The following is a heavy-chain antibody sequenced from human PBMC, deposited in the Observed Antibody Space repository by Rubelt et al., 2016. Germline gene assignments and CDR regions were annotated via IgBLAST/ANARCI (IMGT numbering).Heavy chain of an antibody. V-gene: IGHV4-38-2*02. D-gene: IGHD3-10*01. CDR3: ARGPAPAKYYGSGSYLDY. CDR1: GYSISSGYY. CDR2: IYHSGRT. Sequence: QVQLQESGPGLVKPSETLSLTCTVSGYSISSGYYWGWIRQPPGKGLEWIGSIYHSGRTYYNPSLKSWVPISVDTSKNQFSLKLSSVTAADTAVYYCARGPAPAKYYGSGSYLDYWGQGTLVTVSS. J-gene: IGHJ4*02.